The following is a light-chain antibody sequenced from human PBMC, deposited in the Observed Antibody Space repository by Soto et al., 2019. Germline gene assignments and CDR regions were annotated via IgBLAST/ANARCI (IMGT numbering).Light chain of an antibody. CDR2: DTS. V-gene: IGKV3-20*01. Sequence: EIVLTQSPGTLSLSPGERATLSCRTSQTLSSSFLAWYQQTPGQAPRLLIYDTSTRAIDIPDRFSGSGSGTDFTLTISSLQPDDFATYYCQQTYYTPVTFGGGTKVDIK. CDR1: QTLSSSF. J-gene: IGKJ4*01. CDR3: QQTYYTPVT.